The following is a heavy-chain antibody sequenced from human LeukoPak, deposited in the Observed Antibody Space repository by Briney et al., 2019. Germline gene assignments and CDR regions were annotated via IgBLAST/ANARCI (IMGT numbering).Heavy chain of an antibody. D-gene: IGHD3-22*01. V-gene: IGHV3-21*01. J-gene: IGHJ3*02. CDR1: GFTFSSYS. CDR2: ISSSSSYI. CDR3: ARDLDYDSSGWVHAFDI. Sequence: GGSLRLSCAASGFTFSSYSMNWVRQAPGKGLEWVSSISSSSSYIYYADSVKGRFTISRDNAKNSLYLQMNSLRAEDTAVYYCARDLDYDSSGWVHAFDIWGQGTMVTVSS.